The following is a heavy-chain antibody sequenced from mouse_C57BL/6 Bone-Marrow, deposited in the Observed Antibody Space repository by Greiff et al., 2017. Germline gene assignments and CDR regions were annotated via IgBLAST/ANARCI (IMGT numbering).Heavy chain of an antibody. J-gene: IGHJ4*01. CDR2: IWSGGST. CDR1: GFSLTSYG. CDR3: AALITTVVATGARDD. Sequence: QVQLQQSGPGLVQPSQSLSITCTVSGFSLTSYGVHWVRQSPGKGLEWLGVIWSGGSTDYNAAFISRLSISKDNSKSQVFFKMNSLQADDTAIYYCAALITTVVATGARDDWGQGTSVTVSS. D-gene: IGHD1-1*01. V-gene: IGHV2-2*01.